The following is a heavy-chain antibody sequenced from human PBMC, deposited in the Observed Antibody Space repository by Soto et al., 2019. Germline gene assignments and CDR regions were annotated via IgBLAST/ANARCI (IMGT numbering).Heavy chain of an antibody. Sequence: EVQLWESGGDLVQPGGSLRLSCAASGLTFSSYAMSWVRQAPGKGLEWVSAISGSGGNAYYADSVGGRFTISRAYSKNTLLLQRDSLRAEDTALYYGARDPTGTTRNFDCWGQGTLVTVSS. CDR2: ISGSGGNA. V-gene: IGHV3-23*01. CDR3: ARDPTGTTRNFDC. CDR1: GLTFSSYA. J-gene: IGHJ4*02. D-gene: IGHD1-7*01.